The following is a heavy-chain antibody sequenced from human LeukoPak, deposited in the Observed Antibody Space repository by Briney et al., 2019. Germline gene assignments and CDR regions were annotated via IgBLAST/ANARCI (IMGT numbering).Heavy chain of an antibody. CDR3: ARAVTYYYDSSGYWPNWFDP. CDR1: GGSISSGGYS. Sequence: PSETLSLTCAVSGGSISSGGYSWGWIRQPPGKGLEWIGYIYHSGSTYYNPSLKSRVTISVDRSKNQFSLKLSSVTAADTAVYYCARAVTYYYDSSGYWPNWFDPWGQGTLVTVSS. CDR2: IYHSGST. J-gene: IGHJ5*02. V-gene: IGHV4-30-2*01. D-gene: IGHD3-22*01.